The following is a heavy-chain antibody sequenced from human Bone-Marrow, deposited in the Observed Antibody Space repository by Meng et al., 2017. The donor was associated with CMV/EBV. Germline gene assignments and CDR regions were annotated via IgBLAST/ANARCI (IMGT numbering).Heavy chain of an antibody. V-gene: IGHV4-59*01. D-gene: IGHD3-16*01. CDR3: ARGDFDY. CDR2: IYYSWST. Sequence: SETLSLTCTVSGGSISSYFWSWIRQPPGKGLEWIGYIYYSWSTNFNPSLKSRVTISVDTSKNQFSLKLSSVTAADTAVYYCARGDFDYWGQGTLVTVSS. J-gene: IGHJ4*02. CDR1: GGSISSYF.